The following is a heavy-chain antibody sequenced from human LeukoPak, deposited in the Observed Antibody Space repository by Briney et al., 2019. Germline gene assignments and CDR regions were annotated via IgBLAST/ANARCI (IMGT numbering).Heavy chain of an antibody. CDR1: GYSISSGYY. CDR3: ARSVLY. CDR2: IHHSGTT. J-gene: IGHJ4*02. V-gene: IGHV4-38-2*01. Sequence: SETLSLTCAVSGYSISSGYYWGWIRQPPGKGLEWIGSIHHSGTTYYNPSLKSRASISVDTSKNQFSLKLISVTAADTAVYYCARSVLYWGQGTLVTVSS.